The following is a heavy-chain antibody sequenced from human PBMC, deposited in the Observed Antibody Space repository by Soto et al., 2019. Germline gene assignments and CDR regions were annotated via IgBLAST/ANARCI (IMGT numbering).Heavy chain of an antibody. CDR2: ISPLLNLS. Sequence: VQLLQYGAEVKKPGSSVNVSCRTSGGTFNTYPFSLVRQSPGQVLEWMGTISPLLNLSTYAEEFQGRVTITADKSTSTAYMELVSLESEDTAIYYCSRGQRGTVVAQAAWPSHLDYCGQGTLVTVSS. J-gene: IGHJ4*02. V-gene: IGHV1-69*02. D-gene: IGHD2-2*01. CDR3: SRGQRGTVVAQAAWPSHLDY. CDR1: GGTFNTYP.